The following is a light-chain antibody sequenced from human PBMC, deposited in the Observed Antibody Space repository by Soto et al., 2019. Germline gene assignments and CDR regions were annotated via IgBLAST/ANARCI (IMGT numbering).Light chain of an antibody. Sequence: QSVLTQPRSVTGSPGQSVTISCTGTSSDVGGSSYVSWYQQHPDKAPKLMIYDVNERPSGVPDRFSGSKSGNTASLAISGLHAEDEADYDCCSYTGGYTYVFSGGTKVTVL. CDR2: DVN. CDR1: SSDVGGSSY. CDR3: CSYTGGYTYV. V-gene: IGLV2-11*01. J-gene: IGLJ2*01.